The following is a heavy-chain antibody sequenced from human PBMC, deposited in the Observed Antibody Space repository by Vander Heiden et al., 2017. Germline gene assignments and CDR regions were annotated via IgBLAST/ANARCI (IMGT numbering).Heavy chain of an antibody. Sequence: QLQLQESGPGKVKPSETLSLTCTVSGGSISSSSYYWGWIRQPPGKGLELIGSIYYRGSTYYTPSLKSRVTISEDTSKNQFSMKLSSVTAADTAVYYCARHSSWYEPLFDYWGQGTLVTVSS. D-gene: IGHD6-13*01. J-gene: IGHJ4*02. V-gene: IGHV4-39*01. CDR1: GGSISSSSYY. CDR3: ARHSSWYEPLFDY. CDR2: IYYRGST.